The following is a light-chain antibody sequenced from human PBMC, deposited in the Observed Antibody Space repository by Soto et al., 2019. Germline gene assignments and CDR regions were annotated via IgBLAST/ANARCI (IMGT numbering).Light chain of an antibody. CDR1: QSIHTS. CDR2: DST. J-gene: IGKJ5*01. CDR3: QQRNVWPTIT. V-gene: IGKV3-11*01. Sequence: VLTQSPATLSLSPGERATLSCRASQSIHTSLAWYQQKPGQPPRLVVYDSTLRANGVPDRFGGSRSGTEFTLTINNLEPEDFAVYYCQQRNVWPTITFGQGTRLEIX.